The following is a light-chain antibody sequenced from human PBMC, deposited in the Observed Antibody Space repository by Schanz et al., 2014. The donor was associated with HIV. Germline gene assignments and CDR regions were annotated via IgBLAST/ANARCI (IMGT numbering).Light chain of an antibody. CDR2: GAS. CDR1: ESVSDK. CDR3: QQYSDWPPST. V-gene: IGKV3D-15*01. J-gene: IGKJ2*01. Sequence: ETIMTQSPVTLSVSPGDRVTLACRASESVSDKVAWYQRRPGQAPRLLIYGASSGATGIPDRFSGSGSGTDFNLTIGSLQSEDFAVYYCQQYSDWPPSTFGQGTKLEIK.